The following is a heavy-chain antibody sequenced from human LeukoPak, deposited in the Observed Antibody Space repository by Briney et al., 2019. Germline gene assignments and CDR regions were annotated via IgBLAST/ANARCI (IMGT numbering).Heavy chain of an antibody. CDR2: IYTSGST. CDR3: ATFMVRGVDGSDAFDI. J-gene: IGHJ3*02. CDR1: GGSISSGSYY. Sequence: RASQTLSLTCTVSGGSISSGSYYWSRIRQPAGKGLEWIGRIYTSGSTNYNPSLKSRVTISVDTSKNQFSLKLSSVTAADTAVYYCATFMVRGVDGSDAFDIWGQGTMVTVSS. D-gene: IGHD3-10*01. V-gene: IGHV4-61*02.